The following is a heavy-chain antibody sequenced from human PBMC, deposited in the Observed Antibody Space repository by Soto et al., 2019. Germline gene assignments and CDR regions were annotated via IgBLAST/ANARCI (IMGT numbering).Heavy chain of an antibody. V-gene: IGHV1-69*01. CDR1: GGTFSSYA. D-gene: IGHD2-2*01. CDR3: ARSQGSSTSLEICYYYYYGMDV. CDR2: IIPISDTT. Sequence: QVQLVQSGAEVKKPGSSVKVSCKASGGTFSSYAISWVRQAPGQGLEWMGGIIPISDTTNYAQKFQGRVTITADESTSTAYMELSSLRSEDTAVYYGARSQGSSTSLEICYYYYYGMDVWGQGTTVTVSS. J-gene: IGHJ6*02.